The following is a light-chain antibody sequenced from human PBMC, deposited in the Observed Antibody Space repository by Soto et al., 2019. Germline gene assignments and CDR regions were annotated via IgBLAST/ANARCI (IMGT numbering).Light chain of an antibody. V-gene: IGKV3-20*01. Sequence: EIVLTQSPGTLSLSPGERATLSCRASQSVSSSYLAWYQQKPGQAPRLLIYGASSRATGIPDRFSGSGSGTDFTIPISRLEPEHFAVYYCHQYGSSPWTFGQGTKVEIK. CDR2: GAS. J-gene: IGKJ1*01. CDR3: HQYGSSPWT. CDR1: QSVSSSY.